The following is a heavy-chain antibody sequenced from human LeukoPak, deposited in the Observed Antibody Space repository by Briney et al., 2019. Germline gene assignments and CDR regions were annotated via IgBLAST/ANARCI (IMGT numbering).Heavy chain of an antibody. D-gene: IGHD6-13*01. Sequence: SETLSLTCTVSGGSISSYYWSWIRQPPGKGLEWIGYIYYSGSTNYNPSLKSRVTISVDTSKNQFSLKLSSVTAADMAVYYCARSIAAAGNYYFDYWGQGTLVTVSS. J-gene: IGHJ4*02. V-gene: IGHV4-59*01. CDR3: ARSIAAAGNYYFDY. CDR1: GGSISSYY. CDR2: IYYSGST.